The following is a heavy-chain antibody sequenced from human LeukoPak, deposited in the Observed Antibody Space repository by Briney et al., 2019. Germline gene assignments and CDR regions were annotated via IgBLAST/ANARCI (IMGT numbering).Heavy chain of an antibody. CDR2: INPNSGGT. D-gene: IGHD3-10*01. V-gene: IGHV1-2*02. Sequence: ASVKVSCKASGYTFTGYYMHWVRQAPGQGLEWMRWINPNSGGTNYAQKFQGRVTMTRDTSISTAYMELSRLRSDDTAVYYCARSSYYGSGRYWYFDLWGRGTLVTVSS. CDR3: ARSSYYGSGRYWYFDL. CDR1: GYTFTGYY. J-gene: IGHJ2*01.